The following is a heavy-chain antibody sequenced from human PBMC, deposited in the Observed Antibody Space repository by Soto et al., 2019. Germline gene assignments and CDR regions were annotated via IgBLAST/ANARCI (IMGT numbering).Heavy chain of an antibody. CDR2: IKSKTDGGTT. CDR3: TRRGRYCSGGSGYSWDY. V-gene: IGHV3-15*01. J-gene: IGHJ4*02. CDR1: GFTFSNAW. D-gene: IGHD2-15*01. Sequence: GGSLRLSCAASGFTFSNAWMSWVRQAPGKGLEWVGRIKSKTDGGTTDYAAPVKGRFTISRDDSKNTLYLQMNSLKTEDTAVYYCTRRGRYCSGGSGYSWDYWGQGPMATGS.